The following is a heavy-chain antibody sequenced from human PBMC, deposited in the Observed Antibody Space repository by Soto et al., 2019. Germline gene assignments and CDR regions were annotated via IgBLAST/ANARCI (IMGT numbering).Heavy chain of an antibody. Sequence: QVQLVESGGGVVQPGRSLRLSCAASRFTFSSYAMHWVRQAPGKGLEWVAVISYDGSNKYYADSVKGRFTISRDNSKNTLYLLMTSLRAEDTAVYYSARARFLEWLFFNYYYYGMDVWGQGTTVTVSS. CDR3: ARARFLEWLFFNYYYYGMDV. CDR1: RFTFSSYA. D-gene: IGHD3-3*01. J-gene: IGHJ6*02. CDR2: ISYDGSNK. V-gene: IGHV3-30-3*01.